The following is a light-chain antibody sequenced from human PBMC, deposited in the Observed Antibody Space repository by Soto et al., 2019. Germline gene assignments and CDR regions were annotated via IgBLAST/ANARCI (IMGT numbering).Light chain of an antibody. J-gene: IGKJ3*01. CDR1: QTLVYSDGNTY. Sequence: DVVMTQSPLSLAVTLGQPASISCRSSQTLVYSDGNTYLNWFQQRPGQSPRRLIYKVSNRDSGVPDRFSRSGSGTDFTLKISRVEAEDVGVYYCMQGTHPFTFGPGTKVDIK. CDR2: KVS. CDR3: MQGTHPFT. V-gene: IGKV2-30*01.